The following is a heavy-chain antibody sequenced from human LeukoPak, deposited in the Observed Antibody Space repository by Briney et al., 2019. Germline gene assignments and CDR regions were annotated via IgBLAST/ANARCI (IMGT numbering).Heavy chain of an antibody. D-gene: IGHD5-18*01. J-gene: IGHJ4*02. V-gene: IGHV1-69*05. CDR1: GGTFSSYA. Sequence: ASVKVSCKASGGTFSSYAISWVRQAPGQGLEWMGGIIPIFGTANYAQKFQGRVTITTDESTSTAYMELSSLRSEDTAVYYCARDARGGYSYGYVPNFDYWGQGTLVTVS. CDR2: IIPIFGTA. CDR3: ARDARGGYSYGYVPNFDY.